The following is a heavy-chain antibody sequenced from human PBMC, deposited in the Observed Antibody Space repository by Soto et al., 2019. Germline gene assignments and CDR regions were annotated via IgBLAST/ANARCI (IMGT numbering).Heavy chain of an antibody. V-gene: IGHV4-34*01. CDR3: ARRYSGYDFDY. D-gene: IGHD5-12*01. Sequence: QVQLQQWGAGLLKPSETLSLTCAVYGGSFSGYYWSWIRQPPVQGLEWIGEINHSGSTNYNPSLKSRVTISVDTSKNQFSLKLSSVTAADTAVYYCARRYSGYDFDYWGQGTLVTVSS. CDR2: INHSGST. J-gene: IGHJ4*02. CDR1: GGSFSGYY.